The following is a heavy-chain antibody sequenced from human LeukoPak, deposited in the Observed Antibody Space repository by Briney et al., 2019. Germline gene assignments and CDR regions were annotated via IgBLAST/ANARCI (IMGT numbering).Heavy chain of an antibody. Sequence: KTSETLSLTCTVSGGSIGSSSYYWGWIRQPSGKGLEWIGNIYYSGSTYFNPSLKSRVTISVDTSKNQFSLKLRSVTAADTAVYYCARLGCSGSSCYAVGDWFDPWGQGTLVTVSS. CDR3: ARLGCSGSSCYAVGDWFDP. V-gene: IGHV4-39*01. D-gene: IGHD2-15*01. CDR2: IYYSGST. CDR1: GGSIGSSSYY. J-gene: IGHJ5*02.